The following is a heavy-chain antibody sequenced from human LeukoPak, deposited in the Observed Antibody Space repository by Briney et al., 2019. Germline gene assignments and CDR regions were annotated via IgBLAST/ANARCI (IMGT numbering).Heavy chain of an antibody. CDR2: IHNNGES. J-gene: IGHJ5*02. D-gene: IGHD2-2*01. CDR1: GGSISSSY. CDR3: TRGSTGQFDP. Sequence: PSETLSLTCTVSGGSISSSYWSWIRQPPGKGLEWIAYIHNNGESNYNPSLKSRVTISIETSKNHLSLNLNSVTAADTAVYYCTRGSTGQFDPWGQGTLVTVSS. V-gene: IGHV4-4*09.